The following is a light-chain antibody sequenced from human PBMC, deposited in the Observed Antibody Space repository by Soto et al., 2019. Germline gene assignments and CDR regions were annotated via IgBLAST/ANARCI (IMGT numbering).Light chain of an antibody. Sequence: DVQMTQSPSTLSASVGDRVTITCRASQSISHWLAWYQQKPGKAPTVLIYDASTLETGVPSRFSGSGSGTEFTLSISSLQSEDFAVYYCKQYKEWPPFTFGQGTRLEI. CDR1: QSISHW. J-gene: IGKJ5*01. CDR2: DAS. CDR3: KQYKEWPPFT. V-gene: IGKV1-5*01.